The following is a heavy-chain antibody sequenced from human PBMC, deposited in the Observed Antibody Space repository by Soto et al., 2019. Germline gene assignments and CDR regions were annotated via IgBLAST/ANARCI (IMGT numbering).Heavy chain of an antibody. CDR2: IKQDGSQK. J-gene: IGHJ6*03. V-gene: IGHV3-7*01. Sequence: EVQLVESGGGLVQPGGSLRLSCVTSGFTFTNYWMTWVRQAPGKGLEWVANIKQDGSQKYYVDSVKGRFTISRDNAKNSLYLQMNSLRAEDTAVYYCARVSYLTGQTDYYYYYMDVWGKGTTVTVSS. CDR3: ARVSYLTGQTDYYYYYMDV. D-gene: IGHD3-9*01. CDR1: GFTFTNYW.